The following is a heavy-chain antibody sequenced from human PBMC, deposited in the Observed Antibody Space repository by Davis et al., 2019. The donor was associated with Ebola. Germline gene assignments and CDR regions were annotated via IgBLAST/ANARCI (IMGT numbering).Heavy chain of an antibody. D-gene: IGHD2-2*01. Sequence: KVSCKGSGYSFTSYWIGWVRQMPGKGLEWMGIIYPGDSDTRYSPSFQGQVTISADKSISTAYLQWSSLKASDTAMYYCVRRVPAAIDAFDIWGQGTMVTVSS. CDR3: VRRVPAAIDAFDI. CDR2: IYPGDSDT. V-gene: IGHV5-51*01. CDR1: GYSFTSYW. J-gene: IGHJ3*02.